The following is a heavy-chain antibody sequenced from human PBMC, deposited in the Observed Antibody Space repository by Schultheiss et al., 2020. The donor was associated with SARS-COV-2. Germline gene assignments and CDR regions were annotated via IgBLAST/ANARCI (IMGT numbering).Heavy chain of an antibody. CDR3: ARGYCSSTSCYHDYYYYYMDV. Sequence: SETLSLTCTVSGDSINSTGYYWNWIRQPAGKGLEWIGRIYASGSASGSTKYNPSLKSRVTISVDTSKNQFSLKLSSVTAADTAVYYCARGYCSSTSCYHDYYYYYMDVWGKGTTVTVSS. J-gene: IGHJ6*03. CDR2: IYASGSASGST. CDR1: GDSINSTGYY. V-gene: IGHV4-61*02. D-gene: IGHD2-2*01.